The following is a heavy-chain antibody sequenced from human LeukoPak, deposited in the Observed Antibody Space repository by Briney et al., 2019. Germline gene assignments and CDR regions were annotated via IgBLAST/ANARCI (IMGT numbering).Heavy chain of an antibody. D-gene: IGHD2-15*01. J-gene: IGHJ3*02. CDR3: ASYCSGGSCYSEYYDSSGYPGHAFDI. CDR1: GGSISSSSYY. V-gene: IGHV4-39*01. CDR2: IYYSGST. Sequence: SEILSLTCTVSGGSISSSSYYWGWIRQPPGKGLEWIGRIYYSGSTYYNPSLKSRVTISVDTSKNPFSLKLSSVTAADTAVYYCASYCSGGSCYSEYYDSSGYPGHAFDIWGQGTMVTVSS.